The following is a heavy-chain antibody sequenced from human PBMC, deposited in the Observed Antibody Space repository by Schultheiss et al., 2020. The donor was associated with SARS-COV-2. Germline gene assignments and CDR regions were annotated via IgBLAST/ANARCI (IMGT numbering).Heavy chain of an antibody. CDR1: GFSFISYS. Sequence: GGSLRLSCAASGFSFISYSMTWVRQAPGKGLEWVSSMSSSNTYIYYADSVKGRFTISRDNSKNTLYLQMNSLRAEDTAVYYCATAGESSFGEANGFDSWGQGTMVTVSS. D-gene: IGHD3-10*01. CDR2: MSSSNTYI. J-gene: IGHJ3*02. V-gene: IGHV3-21*01. CDR3: ATAGESSFGEANGFDS.